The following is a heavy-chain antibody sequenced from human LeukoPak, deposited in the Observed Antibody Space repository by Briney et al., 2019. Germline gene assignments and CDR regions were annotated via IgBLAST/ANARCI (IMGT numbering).Heavy chain of an antibody. CDR1: GFTFSNYK. J-gene: IGHJ4*02. V-gene: IGHV3-21*01. CDR2: ISSTSTYI. CDR3: AIDPGTEDTPMVPVWDY. D-gene: IGHD5-18*01. Sequence: GESLRLSCAASGFTFSNYKMNWVRQAPGRGLEWVSSISSTSTYIYYTDSVKGRFTISRDNAKSSLYMQMNSLRAEDTAVYYCAIDPGTEDTPMVPVWDYWGQGTVVTVSS.